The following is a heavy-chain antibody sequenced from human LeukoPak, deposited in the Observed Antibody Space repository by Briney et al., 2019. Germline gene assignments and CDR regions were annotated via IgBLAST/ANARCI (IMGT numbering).Heavy chain of an antibody. CDR2: INPSGGST. CDR3: AIQGPTFDY. Sequence: PSVKVSCKASGYTFTSYYMHCVRHAPAQGLECRGIINPSGGSTSYAQKFQGRVTMNRDTSASTVYMELNSLRSEDTDVYYCAIQGPTFDYWGQGTLVTVSS. V-gene: IGHV1-46*03. J-gene: IGHJ4*02. CDR1: GYTFTSYY.